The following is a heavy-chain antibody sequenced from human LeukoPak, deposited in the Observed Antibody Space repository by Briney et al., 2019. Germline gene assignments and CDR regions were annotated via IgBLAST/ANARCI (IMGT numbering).Heavy chain of an antibody. V-gene: IGHV3-21*01. CDR3: AGLYYYGSGSTALAI. Sequence: GGSLRLSCAASGFTFSSYSMNWVGQAPGKGLEWVSSISSSSSYIYYADSVKGRFTISRDNAKNSLYLQMNSLRAEDTAVYYCAGLYYYGSGSTALAIWGQGTMVTVSS. CDR2: ISSSSSYI. J-gene: IGHJ3*02. D-gene: IGHD3-10*01. CDR1: GFTFSSYS.